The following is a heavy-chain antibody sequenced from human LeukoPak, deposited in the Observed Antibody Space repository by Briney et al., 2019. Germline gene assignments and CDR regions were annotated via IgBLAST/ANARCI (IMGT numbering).Heavy chain of an antibody. CDR2: IYYSGST. CDR1: GGSISSSSYY. V-gene: IGHV4-39*01. CDR3: ARGYCSGGSCYLVVYYFDY. J-gene: IGHJ4*02. D-gene: IGHD2-15*01. Sequence: PSETLSLTCTVSGGSISSSSYYWGWIRQPPGKGLEWIGSIYYSGSTYYNPSLKSRVTISVDTSKNQFSLKLSSVTAADTAVYYCARGYCSGGSCYLVVYYFDYWGQGTLVTVSS.